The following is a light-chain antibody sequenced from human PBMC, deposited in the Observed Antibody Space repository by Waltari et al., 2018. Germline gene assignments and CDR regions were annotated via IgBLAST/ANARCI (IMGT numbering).Light chain of an antibody. V-gene: IGKV1-39*01. Sequence: DIQMTQAPSSLSASIGDRVIITCRARENIANYVSWYRQKPGTAPELLIYRISSLQSGVPARFSGGGSGTDFTLTISRLQPEDVATYICQQSDSRPPTFGQGTKVEIK. CDR3: QQSDSRPPT. J-gene: IGKJ2*01. CDR2: RIS. CDR1: ENIANY.